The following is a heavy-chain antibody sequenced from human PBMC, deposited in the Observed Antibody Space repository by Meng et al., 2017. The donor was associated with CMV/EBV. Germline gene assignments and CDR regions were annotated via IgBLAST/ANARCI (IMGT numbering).Heavy chain of an antibody. D-gene: IGHD6-13*01. CDR1: GGSFSGYY. CDR2: INHSGST. CDR3: ARGGIAAAGPFDY. V-gene: IGHV4-34*01. J-gene: IGHJ4*02. Sequence: VQLQQWGAGLLKPSEILSLTCAVYGGSFSGYYWSWIRQPPGKGLEWIGEINHSGSTNYNPSLKSRVTISVDTSKNQFSLKLSSVTAADTAVYYCARGGIAAAGPFDYWGQGTLVTVSS.